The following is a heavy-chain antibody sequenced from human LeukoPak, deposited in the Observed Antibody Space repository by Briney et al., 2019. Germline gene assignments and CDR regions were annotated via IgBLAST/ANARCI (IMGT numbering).Heavy chain of an antibody. CDR1: GGSISSGGYY. Sequence: SQTLSLTCTVSGGSISSGGYYWSWIRQHPGKGLEWIGYIYYSGSTYYNPSLKSRVTISVDTSKNQFSLKLSSVTAADTAVYYCARDGNRHGSGSYYYYYYGKDVWGKGTTVTVSS. J-gene: IGHJ6*04. CDR2: IYYSGST. CDR3: ARDGNRHGSGSYYYYYYGKDV. V-gene: IGHV4-31*03. D-gene: IGHD3-10*01.